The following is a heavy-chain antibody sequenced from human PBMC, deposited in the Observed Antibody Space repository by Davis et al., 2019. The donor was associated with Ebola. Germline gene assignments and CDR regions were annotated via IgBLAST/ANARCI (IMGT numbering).Heavy chain of an antibody. D-gene: IGHD1-1*01. CDR2: INRDGSTT. V-gene: IGHV3-74*03. CDR1: GFTFSSYW. Sequence: PGGSLRLSCAASGFTFSSYWMHWVRQAPGKGLVWVSCINRDGSTTTYADSVKGRFTISRDNAKNTLYLQMNNLRVEDTAVYYCARDLYWNAADYWGQGTLVTVSS. CDR3: ARDLYWNAADY. J-gene: IGHJ4*02.